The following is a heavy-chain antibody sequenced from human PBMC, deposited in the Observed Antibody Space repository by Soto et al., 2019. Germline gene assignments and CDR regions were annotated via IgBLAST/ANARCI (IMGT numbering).Heavy chain of an antibody. CDR1: GFTFSSYG. CDR2: ISYDGSNK. V-gene: IGHV3-30*18. D-gene: IGHD2-15*01. J-gene: IGHJ6*02. Sequence: LRLSCAASGFTFSSYGMHWVRQAPGKGLEWVAVISYDGSNKYYADSVKGRFTISRDNSKNTLYLQMNSLRAEDTAVYYCAKDLAVAATGPYYGMDVWGQGTTVTVSS. CDR3: AKDLAVAATGPYYGMDV.